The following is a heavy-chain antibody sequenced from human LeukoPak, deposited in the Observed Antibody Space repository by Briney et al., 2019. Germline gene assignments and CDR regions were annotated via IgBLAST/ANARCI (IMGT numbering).Heavy chain of an antibody. CDR3: ARVAIRGTDFDY. CDR2: LYSGSST. J-gene: IGHJ4*02. Sequence: GRSLRLSCAASGFTVSSNYMSWVRQAPGEGLECVSVLYSGSSTYYADSVKGRFTISRDNSKNTLYLQMNSLRAEDTAVYYCARVAIRGTDFDYWGQGTLVTVSS. CDR1: GFTVSSNY. D-gene: IGHD1/OR15-1a*01. V-gene: IGHV3-53*01.